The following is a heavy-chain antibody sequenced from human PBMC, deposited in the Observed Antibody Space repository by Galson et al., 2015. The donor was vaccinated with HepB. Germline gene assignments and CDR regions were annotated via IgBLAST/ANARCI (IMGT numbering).Heavy chain of an antibody. D-gene: IGHD3-3*01. CDR1: GFTFSGSD. Sequence: SLRLSCAASGFTFSGSDVHWVRQASGKGLEWVGHIRGKPNNYATAYAASVKGRFTISRDDSETTAYLQMSTLRTEDTAVYYRFGEGGYWGQGTLVTVSS. V-gene: IGHV3-73*01. CDR3: FGEGGY. J-gene: IGHJ4*02. CDR2: IRGKPNNYAT.